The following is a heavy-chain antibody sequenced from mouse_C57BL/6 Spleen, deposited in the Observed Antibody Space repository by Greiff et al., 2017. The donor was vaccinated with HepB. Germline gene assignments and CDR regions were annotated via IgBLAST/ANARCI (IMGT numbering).Heavy chain of an antibody. J-gene: IGHJ1*03. CDR3: ARNHYYGSSYGYFDV. Sequence: VQLQESGAELVKPGASVKMSCKASGYTFTTYPIEWMKQNHGKSLEWIGNFHPYNDDTKYNEKFKGKATLTVEKSSSTVYLELSRLTSDDSAVYYCARNHYYGSSYGYFDVWGTGTTVTVSS. V-gene: IGHV1-47*01. CDR2: FHPYNDDT. D-gene: IGHD1-1*01. CDR1: GYTFTTYP.